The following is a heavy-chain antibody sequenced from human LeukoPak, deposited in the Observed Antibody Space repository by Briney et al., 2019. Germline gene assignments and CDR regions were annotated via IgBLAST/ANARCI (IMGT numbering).Heavy chain of an antibody. Sequence: PGGSLRLSCAASGFTVSSYEMNWVRQALGKGLQWLSCITPGPIYYADSVKGRFTISRDSAKNSLYLQMNSLRAEDTAVYYCARSGYYYPSDYWGQGTLVTVSS. CDR1: GFTVSSYE. CDR2: ITPGPI. V-gene: IGHV3-48*03. J-gene: IGHJ4*02. D-gene: IGHD3-22*01. CDR3: ARSGYYYPSDY.